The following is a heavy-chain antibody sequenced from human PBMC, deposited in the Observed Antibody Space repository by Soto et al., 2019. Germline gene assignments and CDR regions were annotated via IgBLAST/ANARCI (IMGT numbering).Heavy chain of an antibody. CDR1: GFTFSSYW. V-gene: IGHV3-7*03. CDR2: IKQDGSEK. CDR3: ARELGYSYGLNWFDP. J-gene: IGHJ5*02. D-gene: IGHD5-18*01. Sequence: PVGSLRLSCAASGFTFSSYWMSWVRQAPGKGLEWVANIKQDGSEKYYVDSVKGRFTISRDNAKNSLYLQMNSLRAEDTAVYYCARELGYSYGLNWFDPWGQGTLVTVSS.